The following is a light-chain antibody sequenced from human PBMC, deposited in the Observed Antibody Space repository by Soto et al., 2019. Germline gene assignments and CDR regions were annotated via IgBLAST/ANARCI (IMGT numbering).Light chain of an antibody. J-gene: IGKJ1*01. CDR2: KAS. CDR3: QQYNTYLGT. Sequence: DTQMTQSPSTLSASVGDRVTITCRASQSISSWLAWYQQKPGKAPKLLIYKASSLESGVPSRFSGSGSGTEFTLTISSLQPDDFASYYCQQYNTYLGTFGQGTKVEIK. V-gene: IGKV1-5*03. CDR1: QSISSW.